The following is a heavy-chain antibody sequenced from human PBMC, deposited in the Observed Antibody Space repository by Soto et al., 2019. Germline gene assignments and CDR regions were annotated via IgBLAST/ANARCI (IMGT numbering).Heavy chain of an antibody. J-gene: IGHJ4*02. CDR3: ARALYCSGGSCYFDH. V-gene: IGHV1-18*01. D-gene: IGHD2-15*01. CDR2: ISAYNGNT. Sequence: QVQLVQSGAEVVKPGAPVRVSCKTSGHTFSSYGFTWVRQAPGQGLEWMGWISAYNGNTNYAQKFQGRVTVTTDTSTSTAYMELRSLRSDDTAVYYCARALYCSGGSCYFDHWGQGTLVTVSS. CDR1: GHTFSSYG.